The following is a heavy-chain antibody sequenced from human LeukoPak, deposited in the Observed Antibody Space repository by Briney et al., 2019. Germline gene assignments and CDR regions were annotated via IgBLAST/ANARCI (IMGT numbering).Heavy chain of an antibody. D-gene: IGHD1-1*01. V-gene: IGHV3-20*04. J-gene: IGHJ4*02. CDR1: GFTFDDYG. Sequence: SGGSLRLSCAASGFTFDDYGMSWVRQAPGKGLEWVSGINWNGGSTGYADSVKGRFTISRDNAKNSLYLQMNSLRAEDTAVYYCARAGVAGTLFDYWGQGTLVTVSS. CDR2: INWNGGST. CDR3: ARAGVAGTLFDY.